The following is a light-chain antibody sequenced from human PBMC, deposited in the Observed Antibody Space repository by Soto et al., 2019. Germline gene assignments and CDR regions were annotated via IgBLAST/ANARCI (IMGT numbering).Light chain of an antibody. CDR1: SSDVGSYNL. CDR3: CSYAGSSTYV. CDR2: EGS. V-gene: IGLV2-23*01. J-gene: IGLJ7*01. Sequence: QSALTQPASVSGSPGQSITISCTGTSSDVGSYNLVSWYQQHPGKAPKLMIYEGSKRPSGVSNRFSGSKSGNTASLTISGLQAEDEADYYCCSYAGSSTYVFGTGTQLTVL.